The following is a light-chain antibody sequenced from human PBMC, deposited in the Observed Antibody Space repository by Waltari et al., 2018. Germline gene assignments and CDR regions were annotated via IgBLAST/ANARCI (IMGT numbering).Light chain of an antibody. CDR3: HQYYNSPFT. J-gene: IGKJ3*01. V-gene: IGKV4-1*01. CDR1: QSVLYSSNKKNY. Sequence: DIVMTQSPDSLAVSLGERATINCKSSQSVLYSSNKKNYLAWYQHKPGQPPKLLIYWASTRESGVPDRFSGGGSGTEFTLTISNLQAEDVAVYYCHQYYNSPFTFGPGTNLD. CDR2: WAS.